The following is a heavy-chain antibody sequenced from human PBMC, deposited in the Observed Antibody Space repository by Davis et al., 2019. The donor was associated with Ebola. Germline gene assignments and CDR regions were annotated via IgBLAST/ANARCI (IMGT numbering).Heavy chain of an antibody. CDR1: GFIFSNYG. V-gene: IGHV3-23*01. D-gene: IGHD3-10*01. J-gene: IGHJ6*02. Sequence: PSETLSLTCAASGFIFSNYGMNWVRQAPGKGLEWVSGITGSGGSAYYADSVTGRFTISRDNSNSTLSLQMNSLRAEDTAVYYCARDFFGSGSYSILYYYYGMDVWGQGTTVTVSS. CDR2: ITGSGGSA. CDR3: ARDFFGSGSYSILYYYYGMDV.